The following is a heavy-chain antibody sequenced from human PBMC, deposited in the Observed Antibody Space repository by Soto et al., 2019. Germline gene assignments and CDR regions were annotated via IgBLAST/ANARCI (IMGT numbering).Heavy chain of an antibody. Sequence: TSETLSLTCTVSGGSISSGGYYWSWIRQHPGKGLEWIGYIYYSGSTYYNPSLKSRVTISVDTSKNQFSLKLSSVTAADMAVFYCARDLSGDYAEDAFDIWGQGTMVTVSS. J-gene: IGHJ3*02. CDR2: IYYSGST. D-gene: IGHD4-17*01. CDR1: GGSISSGGYY. CDR3: ARDLSGDYAEDAFDI. V-gene: IGHV4-31*03.